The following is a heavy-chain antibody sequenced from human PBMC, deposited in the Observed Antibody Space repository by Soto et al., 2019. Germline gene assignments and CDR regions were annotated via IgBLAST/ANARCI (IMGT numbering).Heavy chain of an antibody. V-gene: IGHV4-59*01. D-gene: IGHD3-3*01. Sequence: PSETLSLTCTVSGGSISSYHWSWIRQPPGKGLEWIGYIYYSGSTNYNPSLKSRVTISVDTSKNQFSLKLSSVTAADTAVYYCARVLRFIFGVVIEYYYDYCGRGTLVPVSS. CDR2: IYYSGST. CDR1: GGSISSYH. J-gene: IGHJ4*02. CDR3: ARVLRFIFGVVIEYYYDY.